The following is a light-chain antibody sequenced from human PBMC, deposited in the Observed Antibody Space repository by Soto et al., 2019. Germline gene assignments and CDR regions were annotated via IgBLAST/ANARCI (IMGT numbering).Light chain of an antibody. CDR1: QGISSW. CDR3: QQANSFPIT. V-gene: IGKV1-12*01. CDR2: AAS. Sequence: DIQVTQAPSSVSSSVGDRVTITCRASQGISSWLAWYQQKPGKAPKLLINAASNLQSGVPSRFSGSGSGTDFTLTITSLLPEDFATYYCQQANSFPITFGQGTRLEIK. J-gene: IGKJ5*01.